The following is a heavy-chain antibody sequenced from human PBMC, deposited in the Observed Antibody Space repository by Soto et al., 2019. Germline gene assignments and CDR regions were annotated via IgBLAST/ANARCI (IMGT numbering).Heavy chain of an antibody. CDR3: ARPSFYDILTGYLTYYYYGMDV. D-gene: IGHD3-9*01. J-gene: IGHJ6*02. CDR1: GGPFSSYA. CDR2: IIPTFGTA. Sequence: SVEVSCKSSGGPFSSYAISWVRQAHVQVLELMGGIIPTFGTANYAQKFQGRVTITADESTSTAYMELSSLRSEDTAVYYCARPSFYDILTGYLTYYYYGMDVWGQGTTVPVS. V-gene: IGHV1-69*13.